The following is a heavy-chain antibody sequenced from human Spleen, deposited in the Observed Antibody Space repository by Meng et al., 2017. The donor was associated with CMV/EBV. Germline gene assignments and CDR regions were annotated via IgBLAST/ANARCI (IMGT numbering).Heavy chain of an antibody. CDR2: ISWNSYSI. J-gene: IGHJ5*02. CDR1: GFPFDDYA. CDR3: AKGQYSSSSSWFDP. D-gene: IGHD6-6*01. Sequence: SLKISCAASGFPFDDYAMHWVRQAPGKGLEWVSGISWNSYSIRYADSVKGRFTISRDNAKNSLYLQMNSLRTEDTALYYCAKGQYSSSSSWFDPWGQGTLVTVSS. V-gene: IGHV3-9*01.